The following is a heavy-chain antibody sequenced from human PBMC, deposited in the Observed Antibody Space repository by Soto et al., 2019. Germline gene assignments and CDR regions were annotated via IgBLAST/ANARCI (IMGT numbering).Heavy chain of an antibody. Sequence: GGSLILSCAASGFTFSSYAMHWVRHAPGKGLGWVAVISYDGSNKYYADSVKGRFTISRDNSKNTLYLQMNSLRAEDTAVYYCARDGPSADFWSGYLNYYGMDVWGQGTTVTVSS. V-gene: IGHV3-30-3*01. D-gene: IGHD3-3*01. CDR2: ISYDGSNK. CDR1: GFTFSSYA. CDR3: ARDGPSADFWSGYLNYYGMDV. J-gene: IGHJ6*02.